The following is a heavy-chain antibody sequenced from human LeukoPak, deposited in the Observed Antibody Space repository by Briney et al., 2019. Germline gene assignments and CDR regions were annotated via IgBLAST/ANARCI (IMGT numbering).Heavy chain of an antibody. CDR3: ASVPVHCSGGSCPLDY. Sequence: GGSLRLSCAASGFTFSSYGMHWVRQAPGKGLEWVSVIFGGGSASYADSVKGRFTISRDNSKNTVYLQMNSLRAEDTAVYYCASVPVHCSGGSCPLDYWGQGTLVTVSS. V-gene: IGHV3-66*01. CDR1: GFTFSSYG. J-gene: IGHJ4*02. D-gene: IGHD2-15*01. CDR2: IFGGGSA.